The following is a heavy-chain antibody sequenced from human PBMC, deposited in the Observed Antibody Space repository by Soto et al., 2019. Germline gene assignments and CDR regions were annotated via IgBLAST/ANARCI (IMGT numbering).Heavy chain of an antibody. D-gene: IGHD3-3*01. Sequence: EVQLLESGGGLVQPGGSLRLSSAASGFTFSSYAMSWVRLAPGKGLEWVSAISGSGGSTYYADSVKGRFTISRDNSKNTLYLQMNSLRAEDTAVYYCAKRRYYDYLDNWFDPWGQGTLVTVSS. CDR3: AKRRYYDYLDNWFDP. CDR1: GFTFSSYA. V-gene: IGHV3-23*01. CDR2: ISGSGGST. J-gene: IGHJ5*02.